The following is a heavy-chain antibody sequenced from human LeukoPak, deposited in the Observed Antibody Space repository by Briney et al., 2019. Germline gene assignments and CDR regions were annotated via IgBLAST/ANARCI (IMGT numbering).Heavy chain of an antibody. Sequence: GGSLRLSRAASGFTFSSYWMSWVRQAPGKGLEWVANIKQGGSEKYYVDSVKGRFTICRGNAKNSLYLQMNSLRAEDTAVYYCARDDCSSISCYHNWFDPWGQGTLVTVSS. V-gene: IGHV3-7*01. CDR3: ARDDCSSISCYHNWFDP. CDR1: GFTFSSYW. D-gene: IGHD2-2*01. J-gene: IGHJ5*02. CDR2: IKQGGSEK.